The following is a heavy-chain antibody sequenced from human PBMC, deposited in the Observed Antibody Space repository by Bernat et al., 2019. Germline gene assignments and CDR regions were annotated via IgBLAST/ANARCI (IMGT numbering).Heavy chain of an antibody. CDR1: GFTFDDYT. D-gene: IGHD6-13*01. Sequence: EVQLVESGGGLVQPGGSLRLSCAASGFTFDDYTMHWVRQAPGRGLEWVSLINWDGGATHYADSVKGRFTISRDNSKNSLYLQMNSLRTEDTAFYYCAKDESSSSWGSHFDHWGQGTLVTVSS. V-gene: IGHV3-43*01. CDR2: INWDGGAT. J-gene: IGHJ4*02. CDR3: AKDESSSSWGSHFDH.